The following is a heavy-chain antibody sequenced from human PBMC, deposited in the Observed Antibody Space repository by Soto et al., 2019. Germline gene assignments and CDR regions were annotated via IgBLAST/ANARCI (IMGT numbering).Heavy chain of an antibody. CDR2: IYPGDSDT. J-gene: IGHJ6*02. CDR1: GYSFTSYW. Sequence: PRESLKISCKGSGYSFTSYWIGWVRQMPGKGLEWMGIIYPGDSDTRYSPSFQGQVTISADKSISTAYLQWSSLKASDTAMYYCALNMGDFWSGYYTPPYGMDVWGQGTTVTVSS. CDR3: ALNMGDFWSGYYTPPYGMDV. D-gene: IGHD3-3*01. V-gene: IGHV5-51*01.